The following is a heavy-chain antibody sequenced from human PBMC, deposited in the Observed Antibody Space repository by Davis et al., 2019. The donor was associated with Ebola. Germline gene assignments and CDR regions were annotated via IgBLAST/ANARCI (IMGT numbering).Heavy chain of an antibody. CDR1: GFSFSRYW. CDR3: AKAATYCGGDCYSGWFDP. CDR2: ISSSGSTI. Sequence: GGSLRPSCAASGFSFSRYWMHWVRQAPGKGLEWVSYISSSGSTIYYADSVKGRFTISRDNAKNSLYLQMNSLRAEDTAVYFCAKAATYCGGDCYSGWFDPWGQGTLVTVSS. V-gene: IGHV3-48*03. J-gene: IGHJ5*02. D-gene: IGHD2-21*01.